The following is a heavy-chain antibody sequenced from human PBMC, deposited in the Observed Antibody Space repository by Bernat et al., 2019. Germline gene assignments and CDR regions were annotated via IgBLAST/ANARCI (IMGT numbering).Heavy chain of an antibody. Sequence: QVQLVESGGGVVQPGRSLRLSCAASGFTFSSYAMHWVRQAPGRGLEWVAFISYDGSNKYYADSVKGRFTISRDNSKNTLYLQMNTLRPEDTAVYYCARDRAVGSGYFHFDYWGQGTLVTVSS. J-gene: IGHJ4*02. CDR1: GFTFSSYA. CDR3: ARDRAVGSGYFHFDY. D-gene: IGHD5-12*01. V-gene: IGHV3-30*04. CDR2: ISYDGSNK.